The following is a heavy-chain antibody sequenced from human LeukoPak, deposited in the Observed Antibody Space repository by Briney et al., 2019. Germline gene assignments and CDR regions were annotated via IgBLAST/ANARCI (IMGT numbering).Heavy chain of an antibody. Sequence: ASVRVSCKASGYTFTGYYMHWVRQAPGQGLEWMGWINPNSGGTNYAQKFQGRVTMTRDTSISTAYMELSRLRSDDTAVCYCAIDPYGSGSPRPTDYWGQGTLVTVSS. V-gene: IGHV1-2*02. CDR1: GYTFTGYY. J-gene: IGHJ4*02. CDR3: AIDPYGSGSPRPTDY. D-gene: IGHD3-10*01. CDR2: INPNSGGT.